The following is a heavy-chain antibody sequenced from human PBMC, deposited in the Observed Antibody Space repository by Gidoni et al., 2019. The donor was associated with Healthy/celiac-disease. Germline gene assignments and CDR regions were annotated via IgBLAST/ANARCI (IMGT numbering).Heavy chain of an antibody. CDR3: ASGSYGYDFDY. CDR2: IYYSGST. CDR1: GGSISSYY. D-gene: IGHD5-18*01. J-gene: IGHJ4*02. Sequence: QVQLPESGPGLVKPSETLSLTCTVSGGSISSYYWSWIRQPPGKGLEWIGYIYYSGSTNYNPSLKSRVTISVDTSKNQFSLKLSSVTAADTAVYYCASGSYGYDFDYWGQGTLVTVSS. V-gene: IGHV4-59*01.